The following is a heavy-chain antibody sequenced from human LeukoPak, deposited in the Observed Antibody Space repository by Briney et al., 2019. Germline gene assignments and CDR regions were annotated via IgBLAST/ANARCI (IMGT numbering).Heavy chain of an antibody. D-gene: IGHD3-10*01. CDR1: GFTFSSYA. CDR2: ISGSGGDT. Sequence: PGGSLRLSCAASGFTFSSYAMSWVRQAPGKGLEWVSAISGSGGDTYYSDSVKGRFTISRDNSKNTLYLQMNSLRAEDTAVYYCARDFFGTGSDRGYFDYWGQGTLVTVSS. J-gene: IGHJ4*02. V-gene: IGHV3-23*01. CDR3: ARDFFGTGSDRGYFDY.